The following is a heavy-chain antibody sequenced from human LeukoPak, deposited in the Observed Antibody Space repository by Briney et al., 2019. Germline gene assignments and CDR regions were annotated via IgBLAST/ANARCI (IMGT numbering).Heavy chain of an antibody. Sequence: SETLSLTCTVSGASINSYYWSWIRQPPGKGLEWIGYIFYSGRNNYNPSLKSRVTISLDTSKNQFSLKLRSVTAADTAVYYCARGDAYYYYMDVWGKGTTVTVSS. CDR3: ARGDAYYYYMDV. CDR2: IFYSGRN. J-gene: IGHJ6*03. V-gene: IGHV4-59*01. CDR1: GASINSYY.